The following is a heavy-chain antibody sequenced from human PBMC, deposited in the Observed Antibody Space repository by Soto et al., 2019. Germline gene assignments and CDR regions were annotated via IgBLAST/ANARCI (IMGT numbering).Heavy chain of an antibody. J-gene: IGHJ4*02. CDR1: GFTFRNYA. CDR2: ISASGGTT. CDR3: AKGGPNKYDSRSLDY. V-gene: IGHV3-23*01. D-gene: IGHD3-22*01. Sequence: EVQLLESGGGLVQPGGSLRLSCAASGFTFRNYAMAWVRQAPGKGLEWVTGISASGGTTYDADSVKGRFTISRDNPKNPVYLQMHSLRAEDTAVYYCAKGGPNKYDSRSLDYWGQGTLVTVSS.